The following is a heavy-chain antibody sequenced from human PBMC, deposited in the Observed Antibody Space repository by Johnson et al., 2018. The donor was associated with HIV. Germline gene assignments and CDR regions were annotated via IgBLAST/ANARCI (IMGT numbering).Heavy chain of an antibody. J-gene: IGHJ3*02. D-gene: IGHD6-13*01. CDR2: ISWNSGSI. Sequence: VQLVESGGGLAQPGRSLRLSCAASGFTFDDYAMHWVRQAPGKGLEWVSGISWNSGSIAYADSVKGRFAISRDNAKNSLYVQMNSLRAEDTALYYCAREIIAAADDIWGQGTVVTVSS. CDR3: AREIIAAADDI. CDR1: GFTFDDYA. V-gene: IGHV3-9*01.